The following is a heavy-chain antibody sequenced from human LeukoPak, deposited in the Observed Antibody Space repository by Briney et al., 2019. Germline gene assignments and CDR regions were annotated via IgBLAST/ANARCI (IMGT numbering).Heavy chain of an antibody. CDR1: GYTFTSYG. CDR2: ISAYNGNT. D-gene: IGHD3-22*01. V-gene: IGHV1-18*01. J-gene: IGHJ4*02. CDR3: ARRMALYDSSAFPTYYFDY. Sequence: ASVKVSCKASGYTFTSYGISWVRQAPGQGLEWMGWISAYNGNTNYAQKLQGRVTMTTDTSTSTAYMELRSLRSDDTAVYYCARRMALYDSSAFPTYYFDYWGQGTLVTVSS.